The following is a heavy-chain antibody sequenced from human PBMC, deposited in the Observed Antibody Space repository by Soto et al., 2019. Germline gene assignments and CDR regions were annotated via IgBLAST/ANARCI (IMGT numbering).Heavy chain of an antibody. D-gene: IGHD6-19*01. CDR3: AIYSSGWYPLDY. CDR2: ISYDGSNK. V-gene: IGHV3-30*03. J-gene: IGHJ4*02. Sequence: PGGSLRLSCAASGFTFSSYGMHWVRQAPGKGLEWVAVISYDGSNKYYADSVKGRFTISRDNSKNTLYLQMNSLRAEDTAVYYCAIYSSGWYPLDYWGQGNMVTVSS. CDR1: GFTFSSYG.